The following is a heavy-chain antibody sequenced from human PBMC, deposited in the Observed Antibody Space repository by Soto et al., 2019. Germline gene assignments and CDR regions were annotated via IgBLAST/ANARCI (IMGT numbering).Heavy chain of an antibody. V-gene: IGHV3-23*01. CDR1: GFTFSSYA. J-gene: IGHJ6*02. D-gene: IGHD3-10*01. CDR2: VSAGGDMT. Sequence: DVQVLESGGDLVQPGGSLRLSCAASGFTFSSYAMSWVRQAPGKGLEWVSSVSAGGDMTYYSDSVKGRFTISRDNSNNALFLQMNSPSIEDTALYYCARGDRGGSGSPASYYYSGLDVWGQGTTVTV. CDR3: ARGDRGGSGSPASYYYSGLDV.